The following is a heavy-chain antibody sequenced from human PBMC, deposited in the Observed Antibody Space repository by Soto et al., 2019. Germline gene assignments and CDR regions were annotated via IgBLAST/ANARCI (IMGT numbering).Heavy chain of an antibody. CDR1: GYTFTGYY. CDR3: AKGGAIVAAGTRVYLYNAMDV. J-gene: IGHJ6*02. CDR2: INPNSGDT. V-gene: IGHV1-2*02. Sequence: GASVKASCKASGYTFTGYYVHWVRQSPGQGLARMGWINPNSGDTYLAQRFQGRVTMTRDASIGTAYMELRGLPSDDTAEYYCAKGGAIVAAGTRVYLYNAMDVWGQGTTVTVSS. D-gene: IGHD1-26*01.